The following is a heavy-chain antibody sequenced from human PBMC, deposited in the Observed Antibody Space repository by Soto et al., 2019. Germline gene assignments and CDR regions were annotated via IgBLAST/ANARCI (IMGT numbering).Heavy chain of an antibody. J-gene: IGHJ4*02. Sequence: PGGSLRLSCVASGFPFSSNGMAWVRQAPGKGLEWLSFVSSGGVTTYYAASVKSRFTVSRDNSKSSVFLQMNNLRAEDTAIYYCAKGLGSRSLEWLFGSFDSWGQGTLVTVSS. CDR1: GFPFSSNG. CDR2: VSSGGVTT. D-gene: IGHD3-3*01. V-gene: IGHV3-23*01. CDR3: AKGLGSRSLEWLFGSFDS.